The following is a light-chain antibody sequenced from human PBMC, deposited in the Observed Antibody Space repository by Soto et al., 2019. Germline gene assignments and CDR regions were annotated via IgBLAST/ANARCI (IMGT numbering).Light chain of an antibody. CDR1: QSVRGSY. CDR2: GAS. V-gene: IGKV3-20*01. Sequence: IVLTPSPSPLSLSPGERATLSCRVSQSVRGSYLDWYLQKPGQAPRLLIYGASSRATGIPDRFSGSGSGTDFTLTICRLEPEDFGLYCCQQSGMPLRAFCHGTNVDIK. J-gene: IGKJ3*01. CDR3: QQSGMPLRA.